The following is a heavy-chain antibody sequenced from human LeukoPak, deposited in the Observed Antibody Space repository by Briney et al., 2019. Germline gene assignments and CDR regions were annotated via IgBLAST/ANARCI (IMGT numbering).Heavy chain of an antibody. J-gene: IGHJ4*02. D-gene: IGHD3-3*01. CDR2: IFYSGNT. V-gene: IGHV4-39*01. Sequence: PSETLSLTCTVSGGSIRSSGHNWDSIRQPPGKGLEYIGSIFYSGNTHYNPSLKSRVTLSVDTSKNQFSLKLSSVTAADTAVYYCARRPKQPGFWSGYVDYWGQGTLVTVSS. CDR3: ARRPKQPGFWSGYVDY. CDR1: GGSIRSSGHN.